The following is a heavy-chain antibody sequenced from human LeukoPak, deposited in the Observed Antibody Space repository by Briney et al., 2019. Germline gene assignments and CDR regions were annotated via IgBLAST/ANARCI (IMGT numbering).Heavy chain of an antibody. CDR3: ARHGVGSSWFGFDY. CDR1: GHTFNTYW. D-gene: IGHD6-6*01. V-gene: IGHV5-51*01. CDR2: INPGDSDP. J-gene: IGHJ4*02. Sequence: ESLKISCQASGHTFNTYWIGWVRQMPGKGLEWMGIINPGDSDPRYSPSFQGRATISADRSISTAYLQWSSLKASDTAMYYCARHGVGSSWFGFDYWGQGTLVTVSS.